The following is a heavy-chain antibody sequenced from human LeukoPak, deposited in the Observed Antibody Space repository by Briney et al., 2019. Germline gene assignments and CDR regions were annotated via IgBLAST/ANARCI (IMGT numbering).Heavy chain of an antibody. J-gene: IGHJ4*02. V-gene: IGHV3-21*01. D-gene: IGHD3-10*01. Sequence: GGSLRLSCAASGFTFSSYSMNWVRQAPGKGLEWVSSISSSSSYIYYADSVKGRFTISRDNAKNSLYLQMNSLRAEDTAVYYCARDRSGLLWFGELNYFGYWGQGTLVTVSS. CDR3: ARDRSGLLWFGELNYFGY. CDR2: ISSSSSYI. CDR1: GFTFSSYS.